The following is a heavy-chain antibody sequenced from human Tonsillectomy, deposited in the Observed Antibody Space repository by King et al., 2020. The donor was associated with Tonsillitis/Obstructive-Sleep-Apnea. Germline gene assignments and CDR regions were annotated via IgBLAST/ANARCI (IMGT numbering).Heavy chain of an antibody. D-gene: IGHD3-22*01. CDR3: ATRGCSVYYYEYYFEY. CDR1: GFTFSSYA. Sequence: VQLVESGGGLVQPGGSLRLSCAASGFTFSSYAMSWVRQAPGKGLGWVSAINGNGGSTYYADYVKGRFTISRDNSKNTLYLHMNSLGDEDTAVYYCATRGCSVYYYEYYFEYWGQGTLVTVSS. CDR2: INGNGGST. V-gene: IGHV3-23*04. J-gene: IGHJ4*02.